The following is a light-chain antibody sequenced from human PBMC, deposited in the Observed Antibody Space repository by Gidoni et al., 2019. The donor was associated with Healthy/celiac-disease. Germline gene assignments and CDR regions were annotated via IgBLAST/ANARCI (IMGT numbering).Light chain of an antibody. V-gene: IGKV1-9*01. CDR1: QGISSY. J-gene: IGKJ5*01. CDR3: QQLNSYPQT. CDR2: AAS. Sequence: DIQLTQSPSFLSASVGDRVTITCRASQGISSYLAWYQQKPGNAPKLLIYAASTLQSGVPSRFSGSGSGTEFTLTISSLQPEDFATYYCQQLNSYPQTFGQGTRLEIK.